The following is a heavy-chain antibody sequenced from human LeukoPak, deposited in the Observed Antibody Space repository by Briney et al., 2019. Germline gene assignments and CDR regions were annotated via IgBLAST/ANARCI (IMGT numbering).Heavy chain of an antibody. D-gene: IGHD3-3*01. V-gene: IGHV3-23*01. CDR2: ISGSGGST. J-gene: IGHJ4*02. CDR3: ANSKLRGSTYYDFWSAPGPFDY. Sequence: GGSLRLSCAASGFTFSSYAMSWVRQAPGKGLEWVSAISGSGGSTYYADSVKGRFTISRDNSKNTLYLQMNSLRAEDTAVYYCANSKLRGSTYYDFWSAPGPFDYWGQGTLVTVSS. CDR1: GFTFSSYA.